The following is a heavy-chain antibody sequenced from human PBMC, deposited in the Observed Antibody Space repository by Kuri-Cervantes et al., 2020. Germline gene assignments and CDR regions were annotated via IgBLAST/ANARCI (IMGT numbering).Heavy chain of an antibody. V-gene: IGHV3-21*01. CDR2: ISSSSSYI. J-gene: IGHJ4*02. D-gene: IGHD6-13*01. CDR3: ARFYGSSWFGLD. CDR1: GFTFSSYA. Sequence: GESLKISCAASGFTFSSYAMNWVRQAPGKGLEWVSSISSSSSYIYYADSVKGRFTISRDNAKNSLYLQMNSLRAEDTAVYFCARFYGSSWFGLDWGQGTLVTVSS.